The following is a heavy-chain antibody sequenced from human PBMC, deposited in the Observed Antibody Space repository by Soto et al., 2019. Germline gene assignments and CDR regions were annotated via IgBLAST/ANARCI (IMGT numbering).Heavy chain of an antibody. V-gene: IGHV1-69*13. D-gene: IGHD5-18*01. CDR3: ARRGYSYGYLFDY. Sequence: ASVKVSCKASGGTFSSYAISWVRQAPGQGLEWMGGIIPIFGTANYAQKFQGRVTITADESTSTAYMELSSLRSEDTAVYYCARRGYSYGYLFDYWGQGTLVTVSS. J-gene: IGHJ4*02. CDR2: IIPIFGTA. CDR1: GGTFSSYA.